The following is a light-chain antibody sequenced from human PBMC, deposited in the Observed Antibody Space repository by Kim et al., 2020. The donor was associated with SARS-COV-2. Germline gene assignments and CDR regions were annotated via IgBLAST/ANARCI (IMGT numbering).Light chain of an antibody. CDR1: SSNIGAGYD. Sequence: QSVLTQPPSMSGAPGQRVTISCTGNSSNIGAGYDVHWYQQLPGIAPKLLIYGNGNRPSGVPDRFSGSRSGTSASLAITGLQAEDEADYYCQSYETSLSASVFGGGTKLTVL. J-gene: IGLJ3*02. CDR3: QSYETSLSASV. CDR2: GNG. V-gene: IGLV1-40*01.